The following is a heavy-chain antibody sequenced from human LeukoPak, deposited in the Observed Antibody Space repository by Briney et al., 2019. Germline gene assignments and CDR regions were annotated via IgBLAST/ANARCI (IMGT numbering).Heavy chain of an antibody. D-gene: IGHD2-21*01. Sequence: GGSLRLSCAASGFTFSDYSMNWVRQAPGKGLEWVSYISSSSTTIFYADSVKGRFTISRDNAKNSLFRQMNGLRDEDTALYYCARERVIAAAGDGFDSWGQGTLVTVSS. V-gene: IGHV3-48*02. CDR3: ARERVIAAAGDGFDS. CDR1: GFTFSDYS. CDR2: ISSSSTTI. J-gene: IGHJ4*02.